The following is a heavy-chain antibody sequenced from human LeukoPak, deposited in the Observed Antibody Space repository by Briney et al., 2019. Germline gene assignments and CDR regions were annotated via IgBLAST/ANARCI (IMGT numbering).Heavy chain of an antibody. V-gene: IGHV3-21*01. Sequence: AGGSLRLSCAASGFTFSSYPMNWVRQAPGKGLEWVSSISTSNNYIYYADSVKGRFTISRDNAKNSLYLQMNSLRAEDTAVYYCAELGITMIGGVWGKGTTVTISS. CDR1: GFTFSSYP. CDR3: AELGITMIGGV. J-gene: IGHJ6*04. D-gene: IGHD3-10*02. CDR2: ISTSNNYI.